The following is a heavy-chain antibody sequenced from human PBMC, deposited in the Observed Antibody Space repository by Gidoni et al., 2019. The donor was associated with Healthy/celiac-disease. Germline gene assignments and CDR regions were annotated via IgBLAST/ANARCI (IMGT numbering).Heavy chain of an antibody. CDR1: GGSISSGSYY. V-gene: IGHV4-61*02. CDR2: IYTSGRT. Sequence: QVQLQESGPGLVKPSQTLARTCTVAGGSISSGSYYWSWIRQPAGKGLEWIGRIYTSGRTNYNPSLKSRVTISVDMSKNQFSLKLSSVTAADTAVYYCARDHDYGDYDDAFDIWGQGTMVTVSS. J-gene: IGHJ3*02. CDR3: ARDHDYGDYDDAFDI. D-gene: IGHD4-17*01.